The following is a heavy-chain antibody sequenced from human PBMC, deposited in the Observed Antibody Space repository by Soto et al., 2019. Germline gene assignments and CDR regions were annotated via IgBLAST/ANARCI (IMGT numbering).Heavy chain of an antibody. CDR1: GFTFSSYG. CDR3: AKGRGYYYDSSGYHYYYYCGMDV. D-gene: IGHD3-22*01. J-gene: IGHJ6*02. CDR2: ISYDGSNK. Sequence: QVQLVESGGGVVQPGRSLRLSCAASGFTFSSYGMHWVRQAPGQGLEWVAVISYDGSNKYYADSVKGRFTISRDNSNNTLYLQMSSLRGEDTAVYYCAKGRGYYYDSSGYHYYYYCGMDVWGHGTTVTVSS. V-gene: IGHV3-30*18.